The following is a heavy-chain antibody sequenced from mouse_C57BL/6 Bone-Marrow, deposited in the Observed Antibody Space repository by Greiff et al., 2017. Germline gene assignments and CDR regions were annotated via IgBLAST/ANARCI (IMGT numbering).Heavy chain of an antibody. J-gene: IGHJ2*01. V-gene: IGHV14-4*01. CDR1: GFNIKDDY. D-gene: IGHD1-1*01. Sequence: VQLQQSGAELVRPGASVKLSCTASGFNIKDDYMHWVKQRPEQGLEWIGWIDPENGDTEYASKFQGKATITADTSSNTAYLQLSMLTSEDTAVYYCTSITTVPFDYWGQGTTLTVSS. CDR2: IDPENGDT. CDR3: TSITTVPFDY.